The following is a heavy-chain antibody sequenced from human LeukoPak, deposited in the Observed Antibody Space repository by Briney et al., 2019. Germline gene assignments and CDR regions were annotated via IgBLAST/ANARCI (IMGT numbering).Heavy chain of an antibody. Sequence: GGSLRLSCAASGFTFSSYAMSWVRQAPGKGLEWVSAISGSGGSTYYADSVKGRFTISRDNSKNTLYLQMNSLRAEDTAVYYCAKSPYSGSHYYYYMDVWGKGTTVTVSS. CDR3: AKSPYSGSHYYYYMDV. J-gene: IGHJ6*03. D-gene: IGHD1-26*01. CDR2: ISGSGGST. CDR1: GFTFSSYA. V-gene: IGHV3-23*01.